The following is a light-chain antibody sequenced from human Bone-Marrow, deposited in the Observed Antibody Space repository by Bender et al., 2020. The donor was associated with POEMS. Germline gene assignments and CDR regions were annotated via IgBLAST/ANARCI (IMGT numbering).Light chain of an antibody. CDR1: SGSISNNY. Sequence: FKLTQPHSVSDSPGKTVTISCSRSSGSISNNYVQWFQQRPGSAPTTVIFEDKQRPSGVPDRFSGSIDRYSNSATLTISGLKPEDEADYYCQSCDSASLVFGSGTKLTVL. J-gene: IGLJ3*02. CDR2: EDK. V-gene: IGLV6-57*04. CDR3: QSCDSASLV.